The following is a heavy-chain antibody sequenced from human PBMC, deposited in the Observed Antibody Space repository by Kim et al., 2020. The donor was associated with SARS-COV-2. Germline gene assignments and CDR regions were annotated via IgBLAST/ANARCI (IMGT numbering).Heavy chain of an antibody. V-gene: IGHV3-11*06. CDR3: ARAHDYSNWGPPGPYYYYYDMDV. D-gene: IGHD4-4*01. J-gene: IGHJ6*02. CDR1: GFTFSDYY. CDR2: ISSSSSYT. Sequence: GGSLRLSCAASGFTFSDYYMSWIRQAPGKGLEWVSYISSSSSYTNYADSVKGRFTISRDNAKNSLYLQMNSLRAEDTAVYYCARAHDYSNWGPPGPYYYYYDMDVWGQGTTRTLSS.